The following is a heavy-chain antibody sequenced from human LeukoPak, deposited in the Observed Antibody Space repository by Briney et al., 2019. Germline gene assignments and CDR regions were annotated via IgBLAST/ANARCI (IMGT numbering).Heavy chain of an antibody. D-gene: IGHD1-20*01. CDR2: ISGSGATI. CDR1: GFTFSSHE. Sequence: GGSLRLSCAASGFTFSSHEMNWVRQAPGKGLEWVSYISGSGATIYYTDSVKGRFTISRDNAKNSLYLQMTSPRAEDTAVYYCVRDPGITGTSFWGQGTLVTVSS. V-gene: IGHV3-48*03. J-gene: IGHJ4*02. CDR3: VRDPGITGTSF.